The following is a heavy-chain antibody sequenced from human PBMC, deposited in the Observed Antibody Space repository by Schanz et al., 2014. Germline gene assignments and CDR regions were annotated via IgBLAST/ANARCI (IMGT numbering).Heavy chain of an antibody. D-gene: IGHD3-10*01. V-gene: IGHV3-11*01. CDR2: ISGSGGNT. CDR1: GFTFSDYY. CDR3: AKGRFGELSAFDI. J-gene: IGHJ3*02. Sequence: QVQLVESGGGLVKPGGSLRLSCAASGFTFSDYYMSWIRQAPGRGLEWVSIISGSGGNTYYADAVRGRFTISRDNSKTTVYLQMNSLRAEDTAVYYCAKGRFGELSAFDIWGQGTMVTVSS.